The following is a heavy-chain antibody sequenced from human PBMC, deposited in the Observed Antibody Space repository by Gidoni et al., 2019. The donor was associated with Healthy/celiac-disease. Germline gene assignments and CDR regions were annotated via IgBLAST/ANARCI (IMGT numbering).Heavy chain of an antibody. CDR3: ARDERCSGGSCRVMYSAFDI. V-gene: IGHV3-21*01. CDR2: IRSSSSYI. Sequence: EVQLVESGGGRVKPGGSLSLCCAASGFTFRSYDMIWVRPATGKGVVGVSSIRSSSSYIYYADSVKGRFTISRDNAKNSLYLQMNSLRAEDTAVYYCARDERCSGGSCRVMYSAFDIWGQGTMVTVSS. J-gene: IGHJ3*02. D-gene: IGHD2-15*01. CDR1: GFTFRSYD.